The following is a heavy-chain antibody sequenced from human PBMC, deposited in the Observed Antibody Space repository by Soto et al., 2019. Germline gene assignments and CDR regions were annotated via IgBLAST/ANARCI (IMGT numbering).Heavy chain of an antibody. CDR1: GGTFSGYA. CDR2: SIPIFGTP. D-gene: IGHD3-22*01. V-gene: IGHV1-69*01. CDR3: ARGDSPYYYDSSGYYNDY. J-gene: IGHJ4*02. Sequence: VQLVQSGAEVRKPGSSVKVSCKASGGTFSGYAITWVRQAPGQGLEWMGGSIPIFGTPTYAQRFQGRVTINADETTATTYMELSSQESEDTAVYYCARGDSPYYYDSSGYYNDYWGQGTLVTVSS.